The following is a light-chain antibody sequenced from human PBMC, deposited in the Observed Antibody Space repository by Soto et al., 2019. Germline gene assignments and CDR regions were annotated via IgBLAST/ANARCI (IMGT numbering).Light chain of an antibody. CDR3: MQNTHWPRT. CDR1: QALVYGDGNTY. J-gene: IGKJ1*01. CDR2: NVS. V-gene: IGKV2-30*01. Sequence: DVVLTQSPLSLPVTLGQPASISCTSSQALVYGDGNTYLIWVQQRPGQSPRGLIYNVSRRDSGVPDRFSGSVSGTDFTLKSSRVEAEDVGIYYCMQNTHWPRTFGQGTKVEIK.